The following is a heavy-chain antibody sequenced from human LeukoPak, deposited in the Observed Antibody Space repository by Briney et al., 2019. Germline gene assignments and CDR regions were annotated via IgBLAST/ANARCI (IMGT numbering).Heavy chain of an antibody. D-gene: IGHD2-2*01. CDR2: IYHSGST. Sequence: SGTLSLTCAVSGGSISSSNWWSWVRQPPGKGLEWIGEIYHSGSTNYNPSLKSRVTISVDKSKNQFSLKLSSVTAADTAVYYCARSRRPRLGVVPAASIPSYYYYGMDVWGKGTTVTVSS. CDR3: ARSRRPRLGVVPAASIPSYYYYGMDV. CDR1: GGSISSSNW. V-gene: IGHV4-4*02. J-gene: IGHJ6*04.